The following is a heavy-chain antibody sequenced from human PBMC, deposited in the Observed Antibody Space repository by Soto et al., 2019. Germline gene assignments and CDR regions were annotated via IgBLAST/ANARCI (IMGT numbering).Heavy chain of an antibody. V-gene: IGHV3-21*01. J-gene: IGHJ6*02. CDR3: ARDLLTLIRGVFPRVSYGLDV. CDR2: ISSTGTYI. Sequence: GGSLRLSCAASGFTFRNYDLNWVRQAPGKGLEWVSFISSTGTYIKYADALKGRFTISRDNAGNSLFLQMNSLTAEDTAIYYCARDLLTLIRGVFPRVSYGLDVWGQGTTVTVS. D-gene: IGHD3-10*01. CDR1: GFTFRNYD.